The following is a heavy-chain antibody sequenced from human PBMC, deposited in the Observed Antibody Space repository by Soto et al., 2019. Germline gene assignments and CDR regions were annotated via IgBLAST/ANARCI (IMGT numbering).Heavy chain of an antibody. Sequence: SETLSLTCAVYGGSFSGYYWSWIRQPPGKGLEWIGEINHSGSTNYNPSLKSRVTISVDTSKNQFSLKPSSVTAADTAVYYCARGSSWYRGWFDPWGQGTLVTVFS. CDR1: GGSFSGYY. V-gene: IGHV4-34*01. J-gene: IGHJ5*02. D-gene: IGHD6-13*01. CDR2: INHSGST. CDR3: ARGSSWYRGWFDP.